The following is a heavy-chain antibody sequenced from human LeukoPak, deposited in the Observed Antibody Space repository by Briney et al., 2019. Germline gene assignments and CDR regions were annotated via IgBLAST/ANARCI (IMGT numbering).Heavy chain of an antibody. CDR3: ARQWRYGSGSDDWFDP. V-gene: IGHV5-51*01. CDR2: IYPGDSDT. J-gene: IGHJ5*02. Sequence: GESLKISCKGSGHSFTSYWIGWVRQMPGKGLEWMGIIYPGDSDTRYSPSFQGQVTISADKSISTAYLQWSSLKASDTAMYYCARQWRYGSGSDDWFDPWGQGTLVTVSS. D-gene: IGHD3-10*01. CDR1: GHSFTSYW.